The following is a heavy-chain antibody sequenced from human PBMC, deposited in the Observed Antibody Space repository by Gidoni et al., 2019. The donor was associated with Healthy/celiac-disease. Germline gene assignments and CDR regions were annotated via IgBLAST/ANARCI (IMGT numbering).Heavy chain of an antibody. Sequence: QVQLQESGPGLVKPSQTLSLPCPVPGGSFSSGGYYWSWIRQHPGKGLEWIGYIYYSGSTYYNPSLKSRVTISVDTSKNQFSLKLSSVTAADTAVYYCARGEDGGGSFDYWGQGTLVTVSS. J-gene: IGHJ4*02. V-gene: IGHV4-31*03. CDR2: IYYSGST. D-gene: IGHD4-17*01. CDR3: ARGEDGGGSFDY. CDR1: GGSFSSGGYY.